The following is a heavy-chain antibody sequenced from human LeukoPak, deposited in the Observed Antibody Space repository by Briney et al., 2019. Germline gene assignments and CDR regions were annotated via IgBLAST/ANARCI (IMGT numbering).Heavy chain of an antibody. CDR3: ASEEGYCRGDCYSPCFDP. D-gene: IGHD2-21*02. CDR2: IYYSGRI. J-gene: IGHJ5*02. CDR1: GGSISSGDYY. Sequence: SQTLSLTCTVSGGSISSGDYYWRWHRQPQGRGGEWVGYIYYSGRIYYNPSLKSRVTISVDTTKKQFSLKLSSVTAAHTAVYYCASEEGYCRGDCYSPCFDPWGQGTLVTVSS. V-gene: IGHV4-30-4*01.